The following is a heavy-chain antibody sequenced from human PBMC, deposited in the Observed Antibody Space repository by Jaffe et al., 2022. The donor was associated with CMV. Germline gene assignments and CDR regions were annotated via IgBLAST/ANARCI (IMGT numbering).Heavy chain of an antibody. J-gene: IGHJ4*02. CDR3: ARDEGYGDYGHHKFDY. V-gene: IGHV3-48*03. CDR1: GFTFSSYE. Sequence: EVQLVESGGGLVQPGGSLRLSCAASGFTFSSYEMNWVRQAPGKGLEWVSYISSSGSTIYYADSVKGRFTISRDNAKNSLYLQMNSLRAEDTAVYYCARDEGYGDYGHHKFDYWGQGTLVTVSS. CDR2: ISSSGSTI. D-gene: IGHD4-17*01.